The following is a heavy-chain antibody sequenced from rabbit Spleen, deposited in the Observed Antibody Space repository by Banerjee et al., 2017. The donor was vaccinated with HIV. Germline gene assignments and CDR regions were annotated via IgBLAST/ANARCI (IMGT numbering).Heavy chain of an antibody. J-gene: IGHJ4*01. V-gene: IGHV1S45*01. Sequence: QEQLEESGGDLVKPEGSLTLTCTASGFSFSGSYWIFWVRQAPGKGLEWIGYIRTNDGATDYASWAKGRFTISRTSSTTVALQLTSLTAADTATYFCARGTTYGGYNYAANLWGPGTLVTVS. CDR2: IRTNDGAT. CDR3: ARGTTYGGYNYAANL. CDR1: GFSFSGSYW. D-gene: IGHD6-1*01.